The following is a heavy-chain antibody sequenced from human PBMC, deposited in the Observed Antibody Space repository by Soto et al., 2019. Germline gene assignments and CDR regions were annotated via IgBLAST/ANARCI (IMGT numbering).Heavy chain of an antibody. J-gene: IGHJ4*02. CDR3: ARHKATIRGYFDY. D-gene: IGHD5-12*01. CDR2: IYYSGST. V-gene: IGHV4-39*01. CDR1: GGSISSSSYY. Sequence: PSETLSRTCVVSGGSISSSSYYWGWVRQPPGKGLEWIGSIYYSGSTYYNPSLKSRVTISVDTSKNQFSLKLSSVTAADTAVYYCARHKATIRGYFDYWGQGTLVTVSS.